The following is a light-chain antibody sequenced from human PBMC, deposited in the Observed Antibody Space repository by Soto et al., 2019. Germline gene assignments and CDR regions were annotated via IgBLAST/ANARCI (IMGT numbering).Light chain of an antibody. Sequence: DIQMTQSPSSLSVSVGDRVTITCRASQNIGTSLNWYQMKLGRAPTLLIYSASTLQSGAPSRFSGGGSGTDFTLIINSLQPEDFATYSCQQTYNAPYTFGQGTTLEIK. CDR1: QNIGTS. CDR2: SAS. V-gene: IGKV1-39*01. CDR3: QQTYNAPYT. J-gene: IGKJ2*01.